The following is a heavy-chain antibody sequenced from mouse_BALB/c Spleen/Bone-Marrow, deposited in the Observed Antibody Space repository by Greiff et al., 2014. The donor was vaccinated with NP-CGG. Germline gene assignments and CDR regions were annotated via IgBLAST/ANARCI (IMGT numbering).Heavy chain of an antibody. D-gene: IGHD1-3*01. CDR3: ARQEFAIYWYFDV. CDR1: GFNIKDTY. V-gene: IGHV14-3*02. CDR2: IDPANGNT. J-gene: IGHJ1*01. Sequence: EVKLMESGAELVKPGASVKLSCSASGFNIKDTYMHWVKQRPEQGLEWTGRIDPANGNTKYDPKFQDKATITADTSSNTVDLQLSSLTFEDTAVYYCARQEFAIYWYFDVWGAGTTVTVSS.